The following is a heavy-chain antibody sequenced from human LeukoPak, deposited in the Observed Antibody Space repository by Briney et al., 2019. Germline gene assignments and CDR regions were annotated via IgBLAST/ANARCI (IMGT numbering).Heavy chain of an antibody. V-gene: IGHV4-38-2*01. CDR1: GYSISSGYY. Sequence: PSETLSLXCAVSGYSISSGYYWGWIRQPPGKGLEWIGSIYHSGSTYYNPSLKSRVTISVDTSKNQFSLKLSSVTAADTAVYYCARLDTEYSSSTTTFDIWGQGSMVTVSS. CDR3: ARLDTEYSSSTTTFDI. CDR2: IYHSGST. J-gene: IGHJ3*02. D-gene: IGHD6-6*01.